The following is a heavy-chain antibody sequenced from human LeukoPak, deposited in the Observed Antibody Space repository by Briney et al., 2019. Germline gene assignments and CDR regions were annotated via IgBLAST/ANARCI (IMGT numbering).Heavy chain of an antibody. V-gene: IGHV4-59*01. CDR1: GGSISSYY. J-gene: IGHJ5*02. CDR3: ARGQLWFDP. CDR2: IYYSGST. D-gene: IGHD2-2*01. Sequence: SETLSLTCTVSGGSISSYYWSWIRQPPGKGLEWIGYIYYSGSTNYNPSLKSRVTISVDTSKNQFSLKLSSVTAADTAVYYCARGQLWFDPWGQGTLVTVSS.